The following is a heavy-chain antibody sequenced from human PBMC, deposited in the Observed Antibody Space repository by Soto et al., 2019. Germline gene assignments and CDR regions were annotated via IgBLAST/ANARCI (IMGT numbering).Heavy chain of an antibody. Sequence: GASVKVSCKASGGTFSSYAISWGRHAPGQGLEWMGGIIPIFGTANYAQKFQGRVTITADESTSTAYMELSSLRSEDTAVYYCARAPIYCSSTSCYSDYYYGMDVWGQGTTVTVSS. CDR3: ARAPIYCSSTSCYSDYYYGMDV. CDR2: IIPIFGTA. J-gene: IGHJ6*02. CDR1: GGTFSSYA. D-gene: IGHD2-2*01. V-gene: IGHV1-69*13.